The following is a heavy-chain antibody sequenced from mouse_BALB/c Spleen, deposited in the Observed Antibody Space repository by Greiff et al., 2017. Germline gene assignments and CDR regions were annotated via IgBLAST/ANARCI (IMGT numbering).Heavy chain of an antibody. CDR2: ICSGGST. J-gene: IGHJ4*01. CDR3: ARKDYAMDY. CDR1: GFSLTSYG. V-gene: IGHV2-2*02. Sequence: QVQLKQSGPGLVQPSQSLSMTCTVSGFSLTSYGVHWVSQSPGKGLEWLGVICSGGSTDNNAAFISRLSISKDNSKSQVFFKMNSLQATDTAIYYFARKDYAMDYWGQGTSVTVSS.